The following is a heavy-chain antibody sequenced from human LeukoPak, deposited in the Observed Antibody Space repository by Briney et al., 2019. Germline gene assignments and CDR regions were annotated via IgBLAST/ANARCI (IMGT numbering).Heavy chain of an antibody. Sequence: SVKVPCKASGGTFSSYAISWVRQAPGQGLEWMGGIIPIFGTANYAQKFQGRVTITADESTSTAYMELSSLRSEDTAVYYCAREGGSRNYYYYMDVWGKGTTVTVSS. V-gene: IGHV1-69*01. CDR2: IIPIFGTA. D-gene: IGHD1-26*01. J-gene: IGHJ6*03. CDR3: AREGGSRNYYYYMDV. CDR1: GGTFSSYA.